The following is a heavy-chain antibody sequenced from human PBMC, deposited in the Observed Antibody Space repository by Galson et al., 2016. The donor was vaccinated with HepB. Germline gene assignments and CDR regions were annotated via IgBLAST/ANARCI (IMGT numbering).Heavy chain of an antibody. J-gene: IGHJ4*02. CDR3: ARIGHGWSFGNGLDY. Sequence: SLRLSCAVPGILFSGYSMHWVRRPPGKALQGVAVISHDGSKKYSIDSRKGRFTISRDNSKNTLYLHMNNLGPEDTAVYYCARIGHGWSFGNGLDYWGQGTLVTVSS. CDR1: GILFSGYS. D-gene: IGHD3-3*01. CDR2: ISHDGSKK. V-gene: IGHV3-30*04.